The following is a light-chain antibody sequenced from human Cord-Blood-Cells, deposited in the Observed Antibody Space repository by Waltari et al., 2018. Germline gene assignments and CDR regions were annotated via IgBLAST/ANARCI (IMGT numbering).Light chain of an antibody. Sequence: QSALTQPHSVSGSPGQSITISCTGTSSDVGGYNYVSWYKQHPGKAHKLMIYEVSNRPSGVSNRVSGSKSGNTASLTISGLQAEDEADYYCSSYTSSSTLVFGTGTKVTVL. J-gene: IGLJ1*01. V-gene: IGLV2-14*01. CDR1: SSDVGGYNY. CDR2: EVS. CDR3: SSYTSSSTLV.